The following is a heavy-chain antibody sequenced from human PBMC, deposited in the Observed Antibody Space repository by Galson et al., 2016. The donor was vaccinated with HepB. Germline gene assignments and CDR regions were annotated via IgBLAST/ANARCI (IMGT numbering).Heavy chain of an antibody. D-gene: IGHD5-24*01. CDR1: GFTFSSYF. J-gene: IGHJ4*02. V-gene: IGHV3-7*03. Sequence: SLRLSCAASGFTFSSYFMTWVRQAPGKGLQWVANIEKDGSEKNYVDSVKGQFTISRDNAKNSLYLQMNTLRAEDTAVYYCAAGAGWVEDYWGQGTLVIVSS. CDR3: AAGAGWVEDY. CDR2: IEKDGSEK.